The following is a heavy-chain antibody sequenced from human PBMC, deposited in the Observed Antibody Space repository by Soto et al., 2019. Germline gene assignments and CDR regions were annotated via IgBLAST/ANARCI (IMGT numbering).Heavy chain of an antibody. Sequence: QVQLRQWGAGLLKPSETLSLRCAVYGGSLSDYSWSWIRQSPEKGLEWIGEINHGGNTKYNPSLKSRVTISVDTSKHQVSLILTSATAADTAVYRCARGGGNSGYFFDYWGRGTLVTVSS. CDR1: GGSLSDYS. D-gene: IGHD5-12*01. CDR3: ARGGGNSGYFFDY. V-gene: IGHV4-34*02. J-gene: IGHJ4*02. CDR2: INHGGNT.